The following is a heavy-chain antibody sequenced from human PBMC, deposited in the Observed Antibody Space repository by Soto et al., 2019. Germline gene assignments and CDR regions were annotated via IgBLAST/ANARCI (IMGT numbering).Heavy chain of an antibody. D-gene: IGHD1-1*01. CDR1: GGSISSGGYY. CDR2: IYYSGST. CDR3: AIFPPALEYSYAMDV. J-gene: IGHJ6*02. V-gene: IGHV4-31*03. Sequence: SETLSLTCTVSGGSISSGGYYWSWIRQHPGKGLEWIGYIYYSGSTYYNPSLKSRVTIAVDTSKNQFSLKLSSVTAADTAVYYCAIFPPALEYSYAMDVWGQGTTVNVSS.